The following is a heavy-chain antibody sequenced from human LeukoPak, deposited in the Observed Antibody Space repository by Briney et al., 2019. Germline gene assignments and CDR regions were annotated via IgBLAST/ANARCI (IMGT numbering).Heavy chain of an antibody. D-gene: IGHD3-10*01. CDR1: GGSISSGGYS. J-gene: IGHJ5*02. CDR3: ARAKSVWFGELSGWFDP. Sequence: SETLSLTCAVSGGSISSGGYSWSWIRQPPGKGLEWIGYIYHSGSTYYNPSLKSRVTISVDRSKNQFSLKLSSVTAADTAVYYCARAKSVWFGELSGWFDPWGQGTLVTVSS. V-gene: IGHV4-30-2*01. CDR2: IYHSGST.